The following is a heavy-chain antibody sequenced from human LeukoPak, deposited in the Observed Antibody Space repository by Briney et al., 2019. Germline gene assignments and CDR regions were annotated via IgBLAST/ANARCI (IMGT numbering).Heavy chain of an antibody. J-gene: IGHJ4*02. Sequence: ASVKVSCKASGYTFTGYYMHWVRQAPGQGLEWMGWINPNSGGTNYAQKFQGRVTMTRDTSISTAYMELSRLRSDDTAVYYCAREAGTDMVLDYWGQGTLVTVAS. D-gene: IGHD5-18*01. CDR3: AREAGTDMVLDY. CDR2: INPNSGGT. CDR1: GYTFTGYY. V-gene: IGHV1-2*02.